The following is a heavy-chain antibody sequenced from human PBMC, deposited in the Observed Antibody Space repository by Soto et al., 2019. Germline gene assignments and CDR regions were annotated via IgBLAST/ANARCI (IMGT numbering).Heavy chain of an antibody. CDR1: GFTFSSYD. Sequence: PGGSLRLSCAASGFTFSSYDMHWVRQATGKGLEWVSAIGTAGDTYYPGSVKGRFTISRENAKNSLYLQMNSLRAGDTAVYYCARGDIVVVPAAMSARKYYYYYYYMDVWGKGTTVTVSS. V-gene: IGHV3-13*01. CDR3: ARGDIVVVPAAMSARKYYYYYYYMDV. J-gene: IGHJ6*03. D-gene: IGHD2-2*01. CDR2: IGTAGDT.